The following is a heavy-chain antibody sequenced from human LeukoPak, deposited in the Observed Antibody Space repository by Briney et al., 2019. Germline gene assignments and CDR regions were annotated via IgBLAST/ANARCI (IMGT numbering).Heavy chain of an antibody. CDR1: GFTFSSYA. D-gene: IGHD3-10*01. J-gene: IGHJ4*02. V-gene: IGHV1-69*01. Sequence: PGGSLRLSCAASGFTFSSYAISWVRQAPGQGLEWMGGIIPIFGTANYAQKFQGRVTITADESTSTAYMELSSLRSEDTAVYYCASDRLNYYGSGSSANFDYWGQGTLVTVSS. CDR3: ASDRLNYYGSGSSANFDY. CDR2: IIPIFGTA.